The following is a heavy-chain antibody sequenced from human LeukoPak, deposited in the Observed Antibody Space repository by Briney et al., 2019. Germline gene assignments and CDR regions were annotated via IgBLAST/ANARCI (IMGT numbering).Heavy chain of an antibody. CDR3: AKRYDFWSGYFDY. V-gene: IGHV3-7*01. CDR1: GFTFTKYW. D-gene: IGHD3-3*01. J-gene: IGHJ4*02. CDR2: IKQDGSDK. Sequence: GGSLRLSCAASGFTFTKYWMTWLRRAPGKGLEWVGNIKQDGSDKNYMDSVKGRFTISRDNSKNTLYLQMNSLRAEDTAVYYCAKRYDFWSGYFDYWGQGTLVIVSS.